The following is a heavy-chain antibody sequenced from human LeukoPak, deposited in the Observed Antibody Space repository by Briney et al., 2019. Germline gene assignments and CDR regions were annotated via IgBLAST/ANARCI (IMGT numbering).Heavy chain of an antibody. Sequence: GASVKASCKASGYTFSSYGISWVRQAPGQGLEWMGWISAYNGKTHYVQKVQGRVTITADKSTSTAYMELSSLRSEDTAVYYCARFCSGGSCTHAFDIWGQGTMVTVSS. V-gene: IGHV1-18*04. CDR1: GYTFSSYG. CDR2: ISAYNGKT. D-gene: IGHD2-15*01. CDR3: ARFCSGGSCTHAFDI. J-gene: IGHJ3*02.